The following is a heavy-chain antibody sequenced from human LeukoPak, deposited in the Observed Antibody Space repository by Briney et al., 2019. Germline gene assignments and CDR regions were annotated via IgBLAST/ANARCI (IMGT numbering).Heavy chain of an antibody. CDR1: GFPFSSYW. Sequence: GGSLRLSCVASGFPFSSYWMSWVRQAPGKGLEWVGRIKSKTDGGTTDYAAPVKGRFSISRDDSKNTLYLQINSLKTEDTAMYYCATEYYYDSPGIFDYWGQGTLVTVSS. CDR2: IKSKTDGGTT. CDR3: ATEYYYDSPGIFDY. J-gene: IGHJ4*02. V-gene: IGHV3-15*01. D-gene: IGHD3-22*01.